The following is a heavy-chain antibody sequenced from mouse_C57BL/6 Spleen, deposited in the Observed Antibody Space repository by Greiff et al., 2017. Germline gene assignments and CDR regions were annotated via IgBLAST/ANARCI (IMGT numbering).Heavy chain of an antibody. Sequence: QVQLKESGPGLVQPSQSLSITCTVSGFSLTSNGVHWVRQSPGKGLEWLGVIWSGGSTDYNAAFISRLSISKDNSKSQVFFKMNSLQADDTAIYYCARRTTVVADYYAMDYWGQGTSVTVSS. V-gene: IGHV2-2*01. CDR3: ARRTTVVADYYAMDY. J-gene: IGHJ4*01. CDR1: GFSLTSNG. CDR2: IWSGGST. D-gene: IGHD1-1*01.